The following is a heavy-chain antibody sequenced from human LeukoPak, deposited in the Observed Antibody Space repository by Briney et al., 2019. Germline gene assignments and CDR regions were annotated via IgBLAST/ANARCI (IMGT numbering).Heavy chain of an antibody. V-gene: IGHV3-64*01. CDR1: GFTFSNYG. J-gene: IGHJ4*02. Sequence: GESLRLSCEASGFTFSNYGMNWVRQAPGKGLEYVSAIISNGDSTYYANSVKGRFTISRDNSKNTLYLQMGSLRAEDMAIYYCARSTPAYDYWGQGTLVTVSS. D-gene: IGHD3-16*01. CDR2: IISNGDST. CDR3: ARSTPAYDY.